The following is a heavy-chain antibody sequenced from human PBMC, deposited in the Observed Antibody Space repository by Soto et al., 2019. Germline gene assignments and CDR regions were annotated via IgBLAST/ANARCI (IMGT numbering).Heavy chain of an antibody. CDR3: ARLYETSNYYFLAWFDP. CDR1: GYSFTANW. V-gene: IGHV5-10-1*01. Sequence: GESLKISCEASGYSFTANWIAWVRQVPGKGLEYLGRIDPDDSYSNYSPSFEGHVTLSVDKSVNTAFLQWSSLKASDTAMYYCARLYETSNYYFLAWFDPWGQGTLVTVSS. D-gene: IGHD3-22*01. J-gene: IGHJ5*02. CDR2: IDPDDSYS.